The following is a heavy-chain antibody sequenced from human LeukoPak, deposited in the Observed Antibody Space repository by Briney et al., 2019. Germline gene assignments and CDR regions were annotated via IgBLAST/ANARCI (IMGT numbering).Heavy chain of an antibody. Sequence: PGGSLRLSCAASGFIFSSYAMSWARQAPGRGLEWASAISGSGGHTYYADSVKGRFTISRDNSKNTLYLKMNSLRAEKTAVYYGAKDVGCSSTSCRTYYYYYGMDVWGQGTTVTVSS. CDR1: GFIFSSYA. CDR3: AKDVGCSSTSCRTYYYYYGMDV. CDR2: ISGSGGHT. V-gene: IGHV3-23*01. D-gene: IGHD2-2*01. J-gene: IGHJ6*02.